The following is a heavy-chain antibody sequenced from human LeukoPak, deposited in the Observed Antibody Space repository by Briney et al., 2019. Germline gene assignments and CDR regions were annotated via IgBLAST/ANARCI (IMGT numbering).Heavy chain of an antibody. CDR3: ARGGVVIATPFY. V-gene: IGHV4-59*01. D-gene: IGHD2-21*01. CDR2: IYYSGST. J-gene: IGHJ4*02. CDR1: GGSISSYY. Sequence: SETLSLTCTVSGGSISSYYWSWIRQPPGKGLEWIGYIYYSGSTNYNPSLKSRVTISVDTSKNQFSLKLSSVTAADTAVYYCARGGVVIATPFYWVQGTLVTVSS.